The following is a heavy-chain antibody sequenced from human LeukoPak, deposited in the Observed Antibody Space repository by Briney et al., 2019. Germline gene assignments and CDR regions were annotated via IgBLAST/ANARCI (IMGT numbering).Heavy chain of an antibody. CDR1: GFSFDDYA. D-gene: IGHD6-19*01. CDR2: VSGDATST. V-gene: IGHV3-43*02. Sequence: GGSLRLSCAASGFSFDDYAMHWVRQAAGKGLEWVCVVSGDATSTYYADSVKGRFTISRDNRKSSLYLQMDSLRPEDTALYYCAKGEIALAGNYLQYWGQGSLVTVSS. CDR3: AKGEIALAGNYLQY. J-gene: IGHJ1*01.